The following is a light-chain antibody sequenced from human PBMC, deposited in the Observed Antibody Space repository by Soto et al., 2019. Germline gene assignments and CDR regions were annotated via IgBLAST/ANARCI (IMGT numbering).Light chain of an antibody. J-gene: IGLJ3*02. CDR1: SSDVGSYNL. CDR3: CSYAGSSTFG. Sequence: QSALTQPASVSGSPGQSITISCTGTSSDVGSYNLVSWYQQHPGKAPKLMIYEVSKRPSGVSNRFSGSKSGNTASLTISGLQAEDEADYYCCSYAGSSTFGFGGGTQLTVL. CDR2: EVS. V-gene: IGLV2-23*02.